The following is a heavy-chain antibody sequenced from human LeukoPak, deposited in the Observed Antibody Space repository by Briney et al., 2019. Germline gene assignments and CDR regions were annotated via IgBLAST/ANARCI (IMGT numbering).Heavy chain of an antibody. J-gene: IGHJ4*02. V-gene: IGHV3-23*01. CDR2: ISGSGGST. Sequence: GGSLRLACAASGFTFSSYAMNWFRQAPGKGLEWVSAISGSGGSTYYADSVKGRFTISRDNSKNTLYLQMNSLRAEDTAVYYCAREKPGFMVRGVIGYWGQGTLVTVSS. CDR3: AREKPGFMVRGVIGY. D-gene: IGHD3-10*01. CDR1: GFTFSSYA.